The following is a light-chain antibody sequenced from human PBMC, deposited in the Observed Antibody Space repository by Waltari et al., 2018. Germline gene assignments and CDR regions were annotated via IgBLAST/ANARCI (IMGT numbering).Light chain of an antibody. J-gene: IGKJ4*01. CDR1: QSVSSY. CDR2: VAS. Sequence: IVMTQSPATLSLSPGERATLSCRASQSVSSYLGWYQQKPGQAPRLLIYVASNRATGIPARFSGSGSGTDFTLTISSLEPEDFAVYYCQQRSNWPLTFGGGTKVEIK. CDR3: QQRSNWPLT. V-gene: IGKV3-11*01.